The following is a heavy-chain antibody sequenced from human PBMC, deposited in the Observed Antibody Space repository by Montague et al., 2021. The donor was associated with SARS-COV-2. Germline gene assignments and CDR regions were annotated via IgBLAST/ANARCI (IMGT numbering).Heavy chain of an antibody. V-gene: IGHV4-34*01. Sequence: SETLSLTCAVYGGSFSGYYWSWIRQPPGKGLEWIGEINHSGSTKYNPSLTSQVTISVDTSKNQFSLKLSSVTVAATAAYDCANSRRPQLLLGTLYCGMDVWGQGTTVTVSS. J-gene: IGHJ6*02. CDR3: ANSRRPQLLLGTLYCGMDV. CDR1: GGSFSGYY. CDR2: INHSGST. D-gene: IGHD2-15*01.